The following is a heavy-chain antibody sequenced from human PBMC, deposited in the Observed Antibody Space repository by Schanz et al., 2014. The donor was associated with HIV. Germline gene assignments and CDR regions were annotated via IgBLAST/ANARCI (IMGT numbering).Heavy chain of an antibody. CDR2: SSHDGSVK. CDR3: AKDAARIYYDILTGPFDS. J-gene: IGHJ4*02. D-gene: IGHD3-9*01. V-gene: IGHV3-30*18. CDR1: GITLSGYG. Sequence: QVQLVESGGGVVQPGRSQRLSCAASGITLSGYGIHWVRQAPGKGLEWVAVSSHDGSVKFYGDSVKGRFTISRDTFKNTVYLQMNSLRGEDTALYYCAKDAARIYYDILTGPFDSWGQGTLVTVSS.